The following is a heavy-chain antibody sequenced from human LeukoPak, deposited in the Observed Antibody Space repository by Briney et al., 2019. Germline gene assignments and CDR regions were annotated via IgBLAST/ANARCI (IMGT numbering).Heavy chain of an antibody. CDR2: IIPIFGIA. Sequence: SVKVSCKASGGTFSSYAISWVRQAPGQGLEWMGGIIPIFGIANYAQKFQGRVTITADESTSTAYMELSSLRSEDTAVYYCARDSSGYYGSGSYYNWFDPWGQGTLVTVSS. D-gene: IGHD3-10*01. CDR1: GGTFSSYA. J-gene: IGHJ5*02. V-gene: IGHV1-69*13. CDR3: ARDSSGYYGSGSYYNWFDP.